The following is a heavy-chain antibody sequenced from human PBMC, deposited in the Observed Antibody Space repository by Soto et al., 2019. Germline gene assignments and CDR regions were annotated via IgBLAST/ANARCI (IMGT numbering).Heavy chain of an antibody. CDR1: GLDVNSNY. Sequence: EVQVVETGGGLIQPGGSLRLSCAASGLDVNSNYMSWVRQAPGKGLEWVSIIYSDGRTNQADSVKGRFASSRDNFENTVSLEMNRLRAEDTAVYYCASTKYDSSAYYYWYLGLWGRGTLVTVSS. V-gene: IGHV3-53*02. CDR2: IYSDGRT. CDR3: ASTKYDSSAYYYWYLGL. D-gene: IGHD3-22*01. J-gene: IGHJ2*01.